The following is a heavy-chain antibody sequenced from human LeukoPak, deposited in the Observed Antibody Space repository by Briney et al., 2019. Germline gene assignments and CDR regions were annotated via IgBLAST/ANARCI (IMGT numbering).Heavy chain of an antibody. D-gene: IGHD3-22*01. CDR3: AKGSYYDSSGSFYFDC. Sequence: PGGSLRLSCAASGFTFSSYAMSWVRQAPGKGLEWVSGISGSGDNTYYADSVKGRFTISRDNSKNTLYVQVNSLGTEDTAAYYCAKGSYYDSSGSFYFDCWGQGTLVTVSS. CDR1: GFTFSSYA. CDR2: ISGSGDNT. V-gene: IGHV3-23*01. J-gene: IGHJ4*02.